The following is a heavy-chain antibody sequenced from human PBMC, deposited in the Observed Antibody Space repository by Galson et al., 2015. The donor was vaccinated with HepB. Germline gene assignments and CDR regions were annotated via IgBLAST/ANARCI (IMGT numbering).Heavy chain of an antibody. CDR1: GYTFTSYY. J-gene: IGHJ4*02. CDR2: INPSGGST. D-gene: IGHD3-10*01. CDR3: ARAMVRGHGSVPYYFDY. Sequence: SVKVSCKASGYTFTSYYMHWVRQAPGQGLEWMGIINPSGGSTSYAQKFQGRVTMTRDTSTSTVYMELSSVRSEDTAVYYCARAMVRGHGSVPYYFDYWGQGTLVTVSS. V-gene: IGHV1-46*01.